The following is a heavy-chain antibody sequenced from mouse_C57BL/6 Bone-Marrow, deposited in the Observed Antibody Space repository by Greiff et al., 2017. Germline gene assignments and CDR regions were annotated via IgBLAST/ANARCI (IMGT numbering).Heavy chain of an antibody. CDR2: ISSGGSYT. CDR1: GFTFSSYG. CDR3: ARPYYSNSYYAMDY. J-gene: IGHJ4*01. V-gene: IGHV5-6*01. D-gene: IGHD2-5*01. Sequence: EVKLMESGGDLVKPGGSLKLSCAASGFTFSSYGMSWVRQTPDKRLEWVANISSGGSYTYYHESVKGRFTISRDNAKNTLYLQMSILKSEDTAMYYCARPYYSNSYYAMDYWGQGTSVTVSS.